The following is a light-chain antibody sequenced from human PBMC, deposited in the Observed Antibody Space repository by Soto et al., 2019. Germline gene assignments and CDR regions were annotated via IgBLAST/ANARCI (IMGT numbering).Light chain of an antibody. V-gene: IGKV1-5*01. CDR1: QSISDS. CDR3: QQYHGYSRT. Sequence: DIQMTQSPSNLSASVGDRVTITCRASQSISDSLAWYQQKPGKAPDLLISDVSSLERGVASRFSGSGSGTEFTLTISSMQPDDFATYYCQQYHGYSRTFGQGTKVDIK. CDR2: DVS. J-gene: IGKJ1*01.